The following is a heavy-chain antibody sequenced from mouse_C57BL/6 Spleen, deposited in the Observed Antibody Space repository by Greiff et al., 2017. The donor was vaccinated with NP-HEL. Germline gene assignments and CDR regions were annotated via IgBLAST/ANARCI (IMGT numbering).Heavy chain of an antibody. CDR3: AREETGRRGDY. J-gene: IGHJ2*01. CDR2: IDPGSGNT. CDR1: GYTFTDYY. V-gene: IGHV1-76*01. Sequence: VQLQQSGAELVRPGASVKLSCKASGYTFTDYYINWVKQRPGQGLEWIARIDPGSGNTYYNEKFKGKATLTAEKSSSTAYMQLRSLTSADSAVYFCAREETGRRGDYWGQGTTLTVSS. D-gene: IGHD4-1*01.